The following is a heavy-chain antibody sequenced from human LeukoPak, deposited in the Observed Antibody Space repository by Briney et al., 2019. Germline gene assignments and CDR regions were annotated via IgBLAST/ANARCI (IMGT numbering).Heavy chain of an antibody. CDR3: ARGRRRRGGYYDSSGYYPFDY. Sequence: PSETLSLTCTVSGGSISSYYWSWIRQPPGKGLEWIACISYSGSTKYNPSLKSRVAISVDTSKNQFSLKLSSVTAADTAVYYCARGRRRRGGYYDSSGYYPFDYWGQGTLVTVSS. D-gene: IGHD3-22*01. V-gene: IGHV4-59*12. J-gene: IGHJ4*02. CDR2: ISYSGST. CDR1: GGSISSYY.